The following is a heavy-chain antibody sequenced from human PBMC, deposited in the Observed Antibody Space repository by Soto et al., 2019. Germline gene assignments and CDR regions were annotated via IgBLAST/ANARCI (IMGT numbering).Heavy chain of an antibody. D-gene: IGHD1-26*01. Sequence: GGSLILSCAASGFTVSSNYMSWVRQAPGKGLEWVSVIYSGGSTYYADSVKGRFTISRDNSKNTLYLQMNSLRAEDTAVYYCARDRWEQLKAFDIWGQGTMVTVSS. CDR2: IYSGGST. CDR3: ARDRWEQLKAFDI. V-gene: IGHV3-66*02. CDR1: GFTVSSNY. J-gene: IGHJ3*02.